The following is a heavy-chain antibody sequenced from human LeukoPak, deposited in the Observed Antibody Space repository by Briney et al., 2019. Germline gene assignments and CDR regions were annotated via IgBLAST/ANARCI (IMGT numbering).Heavy chain of an antibody. V-gene: IGHV3-11*04. Sequence: GSLRLSCAASGFTFSDYYMSWIRQTPGKGLEWVSYISSSGSTIYYADSVKGRFTISRDNAKNSLYLQMNSLRAEDTAVYYCARDYYYGSGSYYFYWGQGTLVTVSS. CDR2: ISSSGSTI. J-gene: IGHJ4*02. D-gene: IGHD3-10*01. CDR3: ARDYYYGSGSYYFY. CDR1: GFTFSDYY.